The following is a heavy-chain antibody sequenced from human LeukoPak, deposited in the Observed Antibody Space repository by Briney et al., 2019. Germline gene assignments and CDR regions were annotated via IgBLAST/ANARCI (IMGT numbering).Heavy chain of an antibody. CDR3: ARSGHDSSGYVLDY. J-gene: IGHJ4*02. Sequence: ASVKVSCKASGYTFTGYYMHWVRRAPGQGLEWMGWINPNSGGTNYAQKFQGRVTMTRDTSISAAYMELSRLRSDDTAVYYCARSGHDSSGYVLDYWGQGTLVTVSS. V-gene: IGHV1-2*02. D-gene: IGHD3-22*01. CDR2: INPNSGGT. CDR1: GYTFTGYY.